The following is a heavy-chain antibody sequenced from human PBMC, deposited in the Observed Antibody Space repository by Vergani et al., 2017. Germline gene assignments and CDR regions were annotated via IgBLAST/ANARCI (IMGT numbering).Heavy chain of an antibody. CDR1: GYSISSGYY. Sequence: QVQLQESGPGLVKPSETLSLTCVVSGYSISSGYYWGWIRQPPGKGLEWIGTIYHSGNTYYNTSFKSRVTISVDTSKNSFSLKLSSVTAADTAVYYYATTLISVAATNFDYWGQGTLVTVSS. CDR2: IYHSGNT. CDR3: ATTLISVAATNFDY. J-gene: IGHJ4*02. D-gene: IGHD6-19*01. V-gene: IGHV4-38-2*01.